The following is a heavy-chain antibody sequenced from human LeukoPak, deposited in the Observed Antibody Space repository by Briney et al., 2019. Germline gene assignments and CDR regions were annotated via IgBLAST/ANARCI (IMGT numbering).Heavy chain of an antibody. D-gene: IGHD6-13*01. Sequence: ASVTVSCKASGYTFTSYGISWVRQAPGQGLEWMGWISAYNGNTNYAQKLQGRVTMTTDTSTGTAYMELRSLRSDDTAVYYCARDSAGYSSSWYYNGMDVWGQGTTVTVSS. CDR2: ISAYNGNT. J-gene: IGHJ6*02. V-gene: IGHV1-18*01. CDR1: GYTFTSYG. CDR3: ARDSAGYSSSWYYNGMDV.